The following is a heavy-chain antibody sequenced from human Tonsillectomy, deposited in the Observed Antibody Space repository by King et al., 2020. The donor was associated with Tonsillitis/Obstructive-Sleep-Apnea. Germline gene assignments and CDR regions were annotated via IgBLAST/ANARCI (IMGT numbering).Heavy chain of an antibody. V-gene: IGHV3-23*04. CDR2: ISGSGDST. CDR3: EKVNVVDSGCYYSA. D-gene: IGHD3-22*01. Sequence: VQLVESGGGLVQPGGSLRLSCAASGFTFSSYAMSWVRQAPGKGLEWVSGISGSGDSTYYADSVKGRFTISRDNSKNTLYLQMNSLRVEDTAVYYCEKVNVVDSGCYYSAWGQGTLVTVSS. CDR1: GFTFSSYA. J-gene: IGHJ5*02.